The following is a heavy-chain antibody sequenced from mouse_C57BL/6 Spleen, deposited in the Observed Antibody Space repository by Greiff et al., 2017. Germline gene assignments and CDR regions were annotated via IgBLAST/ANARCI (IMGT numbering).Heavy chain of an antibody. Sequence: QVQLQQSGAELVRPGASVTLSCKASGYTFTDYEMHWVKQTPVHGLEWIGAIDPETGGTAYNQKFKGKAILTADKSSSTAYMALRSLTSEDSAVYYCTRDYSNYLFAYWGQGTLVTVSA. J-gene: IGHJ3*01. V-gene: IGHV1-15*01. CDR1: GYTFTDYE. CDR3: TRDYSNYLFAY. CDR2: IDPETGGT. D-gene: IGHD2-5*01.